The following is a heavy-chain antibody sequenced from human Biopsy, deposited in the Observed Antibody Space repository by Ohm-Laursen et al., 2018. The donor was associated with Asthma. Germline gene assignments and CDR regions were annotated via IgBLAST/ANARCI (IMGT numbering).Heavy chain of an antibody. Sequence: PTQTLTLTCTFSGFSLSSTGVGVGWIRQPPGKALEWLARIDWEEDKFYSTSLRTRLTISKGSSEDQVVLTMTNMGPVDTATYYCTRHNDYWGPGILVTVSS. CDR2: IDWEEDK. D-gene: IGHD1-14*01. V-gene: IGHV2-70*04. CDR1: GFSLSSTGVG. J-gene: IGHJ4*01. CDR3: TRHNDY.